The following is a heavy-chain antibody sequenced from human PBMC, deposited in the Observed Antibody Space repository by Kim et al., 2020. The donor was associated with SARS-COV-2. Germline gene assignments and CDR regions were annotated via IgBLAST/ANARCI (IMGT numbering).Heavy chain of an antibody. Sequence: ASVKVSCKASGYTFTGYYMHWVRQAPGQGLEWMGWINPNSGDTNYAQKFQGRDTMTRDTSISTAYMELSRLRSDDTAVYYCARERGITMIVVVTRNDAFDIWAKGQWAPSLQ. CDR3: ARERGITMIVVVTRNDAFDI. V-gene: IGHV1-2*02. CDR2: INPNSGDT. J-gene: IGHJ3*02. CDR1: GYTFTGYY. D-gene: IGHD3-22*01.